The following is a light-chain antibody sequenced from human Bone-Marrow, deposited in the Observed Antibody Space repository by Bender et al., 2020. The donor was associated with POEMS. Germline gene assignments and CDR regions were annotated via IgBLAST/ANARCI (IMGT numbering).Light chain of an antibody. V-gene: IGLV2-23*02. J-gene: IGLJ2*01. CDR1: SSDVGAYNY. CDR3: CSYAGSRTWVL. CDR2: EVT. Sequence: QSALTQPRSVSGSPGQSVTISCTGTSSDVGAYNYVSWYQQHPGKAPKLMIYEVTNRPSGVSSRFSGSKSGNTASLTISGLQTEDEADYYCCSYAGSRTWVLFGGGTKLTVL.